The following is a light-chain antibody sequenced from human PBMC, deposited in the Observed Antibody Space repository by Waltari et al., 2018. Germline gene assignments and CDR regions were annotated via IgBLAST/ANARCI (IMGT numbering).Light chain of an antibody. CDR2: GAS. V-gene: IGKV3-20*01. Sequence: EIVFTQSPATLSLSPGERATLSSKASQSVYSNYLVWYQQKPGQAPSLLIYGASNSAAGIPDSFTGSGAGTDFTLTSSRLEREDCAVYYCQQYGTSSSFGQGTRLEIK. J-gene: IGKJ5*01. CDR3: QQYGTSSS. CDR1: QSVYSNY.